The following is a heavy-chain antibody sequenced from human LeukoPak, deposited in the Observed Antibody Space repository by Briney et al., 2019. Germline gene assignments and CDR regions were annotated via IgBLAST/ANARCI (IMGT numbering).Heavy chain of an antibody. CDR3: ASAEPRGIIWYPY. CDR1: GGSFSGYY. Sequence: SETLSLTCAVYGGSFSGYYWSWIRQPPGKGLEWIGEINHSGSTNYNPSLKSRVTISVDTSKNQFSLKLSSVTAADTAVYYCASAEPRGIIWYPYWGQGTLVTASS. J-gene: IGHJ4*02. D-gene: IGHD6-13*01. CDR2: INHSGST. V-gene: IGHV4-34*01.